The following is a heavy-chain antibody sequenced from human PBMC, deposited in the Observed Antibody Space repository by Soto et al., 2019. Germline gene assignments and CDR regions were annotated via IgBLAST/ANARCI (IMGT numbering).Heavy chain of an antibody. CDR1: GYTFTTYS. Sequence: QVQLVQSGSELKNPGASVKVSCKASGYTFTTYSIHWLRQAPGQGLEWMGWINTNTGNPTYAQGFTGRLVFSLDTSVRTAHLQISSLKTEDTGVYYCARGGIGYCSGGRCYYDFWGQGTLVTVSS. J-gene: IGHJ4*02. D-gene: IGHD2-15*01. CDR2: INTNTGNP. CDR3: ARGGIGYCSGGRCYYDF. V-gene: IGHV7-4-1*01.